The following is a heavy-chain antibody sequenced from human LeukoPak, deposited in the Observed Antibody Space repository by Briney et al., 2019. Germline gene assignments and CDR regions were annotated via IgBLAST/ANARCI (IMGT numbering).Heavy chain of an antibody. CDR2: ITSSSDYV. Sequence: GGSLRLSCTASGFTFSSYSMNWVRQAPGKGLEWVSSITSSSDYVYYADSVKGRFTISRDNAENSLHLQMNSLRADDTAVYYCARGARYSGSYYDYWGQGTLVTVSS. J-gene: IGHJ4*02. D-gene: IGHD1-26*01. CDR3: ARGARYSGSYYDY. V-gene: IGHV3-21*04. CDR1: GFTFSSYS.